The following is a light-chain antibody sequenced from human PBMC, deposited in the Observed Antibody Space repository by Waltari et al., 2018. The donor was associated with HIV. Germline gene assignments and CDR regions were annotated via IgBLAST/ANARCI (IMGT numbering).Light chain of an antibody. CDR2: EVS. J-gene: IGLJ2*01. V-gene: IGLV2-8*01. CDR3: SSYAGGNTV. CDR1: STDVGGYNY. Sequence: QSALTQPPSASGSPGQSVTISCPRTSTDVGGYNYVSWYQQHPGKVPQLVIYEVSRRPSGVPDRFSGSKSGNTASLTVSGLQAEDEADYYCSSYAGGNTVFGGGTKLTVL.